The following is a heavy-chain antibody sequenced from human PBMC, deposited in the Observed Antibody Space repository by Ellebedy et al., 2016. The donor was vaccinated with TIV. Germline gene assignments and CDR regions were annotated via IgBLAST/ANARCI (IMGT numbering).Heavy chain of an antibody. V-gene: IGHV4-59*08. CDR3: ARHNKVDPSGSYVEDY. Sequence: SETLSLXXTVSGGSIRRDYWSWIRQSPGKRLEWIGYIYNSGRTAYHPSLKSRVTVSVDTSKNQFSLRLNSVTAADTAVYYCARHNKVDPSGSYVEDYWGQGTLVTVSS. CDR2: IYNSGRT. D-gene: IGHD3-10*01. J-gene: IGHJ4*02. CDR1: GGSIRRDY.